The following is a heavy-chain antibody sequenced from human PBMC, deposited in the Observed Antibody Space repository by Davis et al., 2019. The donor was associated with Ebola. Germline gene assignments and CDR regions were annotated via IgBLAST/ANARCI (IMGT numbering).Heavy chain of an antibody. CDR2: ISSSSSYI. CDR1: GFTFSSYS. D-gene: IGHD3-3*01. Sequence: GESLKISCAASGFTFSSYSMNWVRQAPGKGLEWISSISSSSSYIYYADSLKGRFTISRDNAKNSLYLQMNSLRAEDTAVYYCARAGYDFWSGYYIAFDIWGQGTMVTVSS. V-gene: IGHV3-21*01. CDR3: ARAGYDFWSGYYIAFDI. J-gene: IGHJ3*02.